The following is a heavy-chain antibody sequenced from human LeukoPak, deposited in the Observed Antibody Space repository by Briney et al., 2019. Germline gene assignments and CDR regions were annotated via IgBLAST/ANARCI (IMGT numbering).Heavy chain of an antibody. D-gene: IGHD3/OR15-3a*01. Sequence: GASVKVSCKASGYTFTSYDINWVRQATGQGLEWMGWMNPNSGNTGYAQKFQGRVTMTRNTSISTAYMELSSLRSEDTAVYYCARATKGLLHLTSYNWFDPWGQGTLVTVSS. J-gene: IGHJ5*02. CDR2: MNPNSGNT. V-gene: IGHV1-8*01. CDR3: ARATKGLLHLTSYNWFDP. CDR1: GYTFTSYD.